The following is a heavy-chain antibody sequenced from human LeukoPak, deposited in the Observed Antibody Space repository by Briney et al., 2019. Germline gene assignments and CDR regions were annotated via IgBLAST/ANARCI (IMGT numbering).Heavy chain of an antibody. Sequence: ASVKVSCKASGYTFTSYYMHWVRQAPGQGLEWLGIINPSGGSTSYAQKFQGRVTMTRDMSTSTVYMELSSLRSEDTAVYYCARVYHDSSGYYYYYYMDVWGKGTTVTVSS. CDR1: GYTFTSYY. CDR3: ARVYHDSSGYYYYYYMDV. D-gene: IGHD3-22*01. J-gene: IGHJ6*03. V-gene: IGHV1-46*01. CDR2: INPSGGST.